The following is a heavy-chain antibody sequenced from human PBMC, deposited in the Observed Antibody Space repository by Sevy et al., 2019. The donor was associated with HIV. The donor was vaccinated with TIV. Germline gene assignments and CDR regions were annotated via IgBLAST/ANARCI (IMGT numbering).Heavy chain of an antibody. CDR3: ATPKYVGYDYESLDI. V-gene: IGHV1-24*01. D-gene: IGHD5-12*01. CDR1: GYTLTKLS. Sequence: ASVKVSCKVSGYTLTKLSMHWVRQAPGKGLEWMGGFDPKDGETIYAQKFQGRVTMTEDTSTDTAYMELSSLRSEDTAVYYCATPKYVGYDYESLDIWGQGTMVTVSS. J-gene: IGHJ3*02. CDR2: FDPKDGET.